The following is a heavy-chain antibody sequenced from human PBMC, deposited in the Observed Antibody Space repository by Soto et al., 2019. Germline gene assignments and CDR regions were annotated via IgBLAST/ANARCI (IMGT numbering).Heavy chain of an antibody. D-gene: IGHD6-19*01. Sequence: GGSLRLSCAASGFTFSSYWMHWVRQVPGKGLVWVSRIHFDGSTTHYADSVKGRFTISRDNAKNTLSLQMNSLRAEDTAVYYCARDAYISGYYQFDYWGQGTLVTVS. V-gene: IGHV3-74*01. CDR1: GFTFSSYW. CDR2: IHFDGSTT. J-gene: IGHJ4*02. CDR3: ARDAYISGYYQFDY.